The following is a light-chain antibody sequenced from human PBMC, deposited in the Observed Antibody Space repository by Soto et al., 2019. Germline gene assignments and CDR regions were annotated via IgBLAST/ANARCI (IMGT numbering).Light chain of an antibody. CDR2: GNT. CDR3: QSYDSSLTGWV. CDR1: SSNIGAGYD. Sequence: QSVLTQAPSVSGAPGQRVTISCTGSSSNIGAGYDVHWYQQLPGTAPKLLIYGNTNRPSGVPDRFSGSKSGTSASLAITGLQGDDEADYYFQSYDSSLTGWVFGGGTKLTVL. V-gene: IGLV1-40*01. J-gene: IGLJ3*02.